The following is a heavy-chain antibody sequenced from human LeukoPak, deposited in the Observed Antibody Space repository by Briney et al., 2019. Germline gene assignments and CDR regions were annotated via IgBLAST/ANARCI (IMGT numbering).Heavy chain of an antibody. V-gene: IGHV3-21*01. CDR2: ISSSSSYI. D-gene: IGHD5-12*01. Sequence: GSLRLSCAASGFTFSSYSMNWVRQAPGKGLEWVSSISSSSSYIYYADSVKGRFTISRDNAKNSLYLQMNSLRAEDTAVYYCAGRDGYNYREYYFDYWGQGTLVTVSS. J-gene: IGHJ4*02. CDR1: GFTFSSYS. CDR3: AGRDGYNYREYYFDY.